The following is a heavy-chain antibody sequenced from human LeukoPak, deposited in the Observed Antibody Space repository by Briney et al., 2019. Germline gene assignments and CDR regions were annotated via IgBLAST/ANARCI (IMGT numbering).Heavy chain of an antibody. Sequence: ASVNVSCKASGYTLTRYFIHWVRQAPGQGLEWMGIINPNGGSTSYPQKFQGRVTMTRDTSISTAYMELSRLRSDDTAVYYCARDDTVTISWGQGTLVTVSS. CDR2: INPNGGST. V-gene: IGHV1-46*01. J-gene: IGHJ5*02. D-gene: IGHD4-17*01. CDR3: ARDDTVTIS. CDR1: GYTLTRYF.